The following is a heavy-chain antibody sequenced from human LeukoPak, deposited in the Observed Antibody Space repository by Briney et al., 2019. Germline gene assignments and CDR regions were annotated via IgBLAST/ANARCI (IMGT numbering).Heavy chain of an antibody. CDR2: INRDGSFT. CDR1: GFTFSSYW. J-gene: IGHJ5*02. D-gene: IGHD4/OR15-4a*01. V-gene: IGHV3-74*01. Sequence: QAGGSLRLSCAASGFTFSSYWMHWVRQAPGKGLVWVSRINRDGSFTRYADSVKGRFTISRDNAKNTLYLQMNSLRADDTAVYYCAREVRQNWFDPWGQGTLVTVSS. CDR3: AREVRQNWFDP.